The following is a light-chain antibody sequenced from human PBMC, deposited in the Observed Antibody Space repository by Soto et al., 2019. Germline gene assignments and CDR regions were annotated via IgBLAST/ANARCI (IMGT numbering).Light chain of an antibody. J-gene: IGKJ1*01. CDR1: QSVSSSF. Sequence: ELVLTQSPDTLSLSPGETATLSCRASQSVSSSFLAWYQQRPGQAPRLLIYGAANRATGIPDRFSGSGSRTDFTLSISRLEPEDFAVYCCQHYGDSRTFGQGTKVEIK. V-gene: IGKV3-20*01. CDR3: QHYGDSRT. CDR2: GAA.